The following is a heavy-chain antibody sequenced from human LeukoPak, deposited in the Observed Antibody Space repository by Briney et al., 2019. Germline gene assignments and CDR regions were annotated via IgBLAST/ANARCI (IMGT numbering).Heavy chain of an antibody. CDR3: ARDLSSPEPYFDY. Sequence: SETLSLTCTVSGGSISSSSYYRGWIRQPPGKGLEWIGSIYYSGSTYYNPSLKSRVTISVDTSKNQFSLKLSSVTAADTAVYYCARDLSSPEPYFDYWGQGTLVTVSS. CDR1: GGSISSSSYY. CDR2: IYYSGST. V-gene: IGHV4-39*07. D-gene: IGHD1-14*01. J-gene: IGHJ4*02.